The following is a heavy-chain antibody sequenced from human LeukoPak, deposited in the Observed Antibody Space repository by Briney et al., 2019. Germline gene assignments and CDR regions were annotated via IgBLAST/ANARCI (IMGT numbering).Heavy chain of an antibody. CDR1: GYFFSGYH. V-gene: IGHV1-2*02. CDR3: AGLGSTVEGRIDP. Sequence: ASVKVSCKASGYFFSGYHVHWVRQAPGQGLDWMGRIYIDSGDTNYAQKFQGRVTMPRDTSISTAYMELSSLTSDDTAVYYCAGLGSTVEGRIDPWGQGTPVTVSS. D-gene: IGHD5/OR15-5a*01. CDR2: IYIDSGDT. J-gene: IGHJ5*02.